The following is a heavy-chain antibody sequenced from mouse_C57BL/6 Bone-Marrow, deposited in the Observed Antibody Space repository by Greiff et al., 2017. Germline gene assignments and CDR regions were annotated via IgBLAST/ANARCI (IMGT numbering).Heavy chain of an antibody. CDR2: IEPENGDT. CDR3: TTHDGYSYYFDY. Sequence: VQLKQSGAELVRPGASVKLSCTASGFNIKDDYMHWVKQRPEQGLEWIGWIEPENGDTEYASKFKGKATITADTSSYTAYLQLSSLTSEDTALYYCTTHDGYSYYFDYWGQGTTLTVSS. CDR1: GFNIKDDY. V-gene: IGHV14-4*01. J-gene: IGHJ2*01. D-gene: IGHD2-3*01.